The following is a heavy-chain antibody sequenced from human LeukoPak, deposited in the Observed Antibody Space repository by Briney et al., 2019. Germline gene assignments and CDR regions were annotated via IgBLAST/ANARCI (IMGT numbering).Heavy chain of an antibody. CDR3: AHISILPAAMGKYYYFDY. J-gene: IGHJ4*02. V-gene: IGHV2-5*01. CDR1: GFSLSTSGVG. Sequence: ESGPTLVNPTQTLTLTCTFSGFSLSTSGVGVGWIRQPPGKALEWLALIYWNDDKRYSPSLKSRLTITKDTSKDQVVLTMTNMDPVDTATYYCAHISILPAAMGKYYYFDYWGQGTLVTVSS. CDR2: IYWNDDK. D-gene: IGHD2-2*01.